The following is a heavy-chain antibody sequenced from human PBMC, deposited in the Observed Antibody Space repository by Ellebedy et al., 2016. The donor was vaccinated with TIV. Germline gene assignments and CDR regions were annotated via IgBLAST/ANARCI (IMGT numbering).Heavy chain of an antibody. D-gene: IGHD4-23*01. CDR2: ISAYNGNT. CDR3: ARGDLSYGGKGSEYFQH. Sequence: ASVKVSCKASGYTFTSYGISWVRQAPGQGLEWMGWISAYNGNTNYAQKLQGRVTMTTDTSTSTAYMELRSLRSDDTAVYYCARGDLSYGGKGSEYFQHWGQGTLVTVSS. J-gene: IGHJ1*01. CDR1: GYTFTSYG. V-gene: IGHV1-18*04.